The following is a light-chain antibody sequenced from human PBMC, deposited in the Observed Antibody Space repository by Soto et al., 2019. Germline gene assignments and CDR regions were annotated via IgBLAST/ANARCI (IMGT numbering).Light chain of an antibody. CDR3: AAWDDSLTGYV. J-gene: IGLJ1*01. CDR2: SNH. CDR1: SSNIGRNT. V-gene: IGLV1-44*01. Sequence: QSVLTQPPSASGTPGQRVTISCSGSSSNIGRNTVTWYRQVPGTAPKLLVYSNHQRSSGVPDRFSGSKSGTSASLAISGLQSGDEADYYCAAWDDSLTGYVFGTGTQLTVL.